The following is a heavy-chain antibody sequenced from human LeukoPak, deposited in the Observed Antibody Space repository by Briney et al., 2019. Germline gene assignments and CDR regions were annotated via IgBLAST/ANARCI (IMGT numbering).Heavy chain of an antibody. CDR2: IRSKANSYAT. CDR3: THTYYDILTGYSYDY. D-gene: IGHD3-9*01. CDR1: GFTFSGSA. Sequence: PGGSLRLSCAASGFTFSGSAMHWVRQASGKGLEWVGRIRSKANSYATAYAASVKGGFTISRDDSKNTAYLQMNSLKTEDTAVYYCTHTYYDILTGYSYDYWGQGTLVTVSS. V-gene: IGHV3-73*01. J-gene: IGHJ4*02.